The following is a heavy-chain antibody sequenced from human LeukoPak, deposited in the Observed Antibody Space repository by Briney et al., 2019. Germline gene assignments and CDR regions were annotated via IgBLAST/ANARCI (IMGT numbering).Heavy chain of an antibody. CDR1: GYTFTGYY. J-gene: IGHJ6*04. CDR3: ARVNSGYDFRRGALDV. Sequence: ASVKVSCKASGYTFTGYYMHWVRQAPGQGLEWMGWINPNSGGTNYAQKFQGRVTMTRDTSISTAYMELSRLRSDDTAVYYCARVNSGYDFRRGALDVWGKGTTVTVSS. V-gene: IGHV1-2*02. D-gene: IGHD5-12*01. CDR2: INPNSGGT.